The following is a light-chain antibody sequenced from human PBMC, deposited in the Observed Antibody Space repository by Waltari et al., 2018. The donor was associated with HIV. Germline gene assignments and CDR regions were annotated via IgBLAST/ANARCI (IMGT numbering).Light chain of an antibody. J-gene: IGLJ2*01. V-gene: IGLV2-23*02. CDR1: SDDIGGSNL. Sequence: QSALTQPASVSGPPGQSITISCTGTSDDIGGSNLVSWYQHHPGKAPTLIIFDVDKRPSGISDRFSGSKSGYTASLTISGLRTEDEADYFCCSKSTIYFGVLFGGGTTLTVL. CDR2: DVD. CDR3: CSKSTIYFGVL.